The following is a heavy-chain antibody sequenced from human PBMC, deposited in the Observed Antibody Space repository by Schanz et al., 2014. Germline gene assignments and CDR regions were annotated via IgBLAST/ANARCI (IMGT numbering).Heavy chain of an antibody. CDR3: ARPIYDLWSGSFDY. Sequence: QLQLVESGGGVVQPGRSLRLSCAASGFPFRSYVMHWVRQAPGKGLELVAFISYDGNNQYYADSVKGRFTISRDNSKNTLYLQMNSLRAEDTAVYYCARPIYDLWSGSFDYWGQGTLVTVSS. V-gene: IGHV3-30*04. J-gene: IGHJ4*02. CDR2: ISYDGNNQ. D-gene: IGHD3-3*01. CDR1: GFPFRSYV.